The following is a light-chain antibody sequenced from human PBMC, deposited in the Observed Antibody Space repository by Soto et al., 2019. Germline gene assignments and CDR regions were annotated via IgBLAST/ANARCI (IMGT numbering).Light chain of an antibody. CDR2: EVS. J-gene: IGLJ3*02. V-gene: IGLV2-14*01. CDR3: ISFTSTSTPVV. CDR1: SSDVGGYNY. Sequence: QSALTQPASVSGSPGQSIPISCTGTSSDVGGYNYVSWYQRHPGKAPKLMIYEVSNRPSGVSNRFSGSKTGNTASLTISGLQAEDEADYYCISFTSTSTPVVFGGGTKLTVL.